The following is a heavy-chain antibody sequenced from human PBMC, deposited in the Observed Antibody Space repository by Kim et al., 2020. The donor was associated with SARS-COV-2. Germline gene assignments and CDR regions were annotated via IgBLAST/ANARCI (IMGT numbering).Heavy chain of an antibody. Sequence: GESLKISCKGSGYIFTNYWITWVRQMPGKGLEWMGRVDPTDSHTNYSPSFQGHVTMSADKSISTVYLQWSSLRASDTAMYFCARHFRVYGSGSYTFAYWGQEPWSPSPQ. CDR2: VDPTDSHT. V-gene: IGHV5-10-1*01. D-gene: IGHD3-10*01. CDR1: GYIFTNYW. J-gene: IGHJ4*01. CDR3: ARHFRVYGSGSYTFAY.